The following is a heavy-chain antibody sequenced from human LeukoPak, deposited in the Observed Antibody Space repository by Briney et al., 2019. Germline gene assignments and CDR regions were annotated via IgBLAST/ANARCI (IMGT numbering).Heavy chain of an antibody. CDR2: ISSSSSYI. Sequence: PGGSLRLSCAASGFTFSSYSMNWVRQAPGKGLEWVSSISSSSSYIYYADSVKGRFTISRDNAKNSLYLQMNSLRAEDTAVYYCARDRTPSYYYGSGSSPFDYWGQGTLVTVSS. CDR1: GFTFSSYS. V-gene: IGHV3-21*01. CDR3: ARDRTPSYYYGSGSSPFDY. D-gene: IGHD3-10*01. J-gene: IGHJ4*02.